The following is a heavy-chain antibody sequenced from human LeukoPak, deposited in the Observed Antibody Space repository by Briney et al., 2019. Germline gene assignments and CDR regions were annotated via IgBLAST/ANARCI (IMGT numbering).Heavy chain of an antibody. J-gene: IGHJ6*02. CDR3: ARVPSLTTVTTIYGMDV. CDR1: GCTFSSYS. V-gene: IGHV3-21*01. Sequence: GGCLRLSCAASGCTFSSYSMNWVRQAPGKGLEWVSSISSSSSYIYYADSVKGRFTISRDNAKNSLYLQMNSLRAEDTAVYYCARVPSLTTVTTIYGMDVWGQGTTVTVSS. D-gene: IGHD4-17*01. CDR2: ISSSSSYI.